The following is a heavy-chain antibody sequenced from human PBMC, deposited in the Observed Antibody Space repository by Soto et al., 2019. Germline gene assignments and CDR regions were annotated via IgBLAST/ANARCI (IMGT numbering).Heavy chain of an antibody. J-gene: IGHJ4*02. CDR2: LSYDGSNK. CDR1: GFTFSDYG. V-gene: IGHV3-30*18. CDR3: AKAPPPEYRLAY. Sequence: PGGSLRLSCAASGFTFSDYGMHWVRQAPGKGLEWVAVLSYDGSNKYYADSVKGRFTISRENSKNTVYLQMNSLRADDTAVYYCAKAPPPEYRLAYWGRGTLVTVSS. D-gene: IGHD6-19*01.